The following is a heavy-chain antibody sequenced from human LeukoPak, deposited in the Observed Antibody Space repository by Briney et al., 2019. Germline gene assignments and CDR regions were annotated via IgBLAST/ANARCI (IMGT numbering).Heavy chain of an antibody. J-gene: IGHJ6*03. CDR2: IYYSGST. Sequence: SETLSLTCTVSGGSISSSSYYWGWIRQPPGKGLEWIGSIYYSGSTNYNPSLKSRVTISVDTSKNQFSLKLSSVTAADTAVYYCARDGSVGYMDVWGKGTTVTISS. V-gene: IGHV4-39*07. CDR3: ARDGSVGYMDV. D-gene: IGHD4-23*01. CDR1: GGSISSSSYY.